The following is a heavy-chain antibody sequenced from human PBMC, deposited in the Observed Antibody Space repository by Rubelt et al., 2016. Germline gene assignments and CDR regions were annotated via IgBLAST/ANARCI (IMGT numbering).Heavy chain of an antibody. J-gene: IGHJ6*02. Sequence: QVQLQQWGAGLLKPSETLSLTCAVYGGSFSGYYWSWIRQPPGKGLEWIGEINHSGSTNYNPSLKSRVTISVDTSKNQFSRKLSSVTAADTAVYYCARFILRRGYYGMDVWDQGTTVTVSS. D-gene: IGHD3-16*01. CDR1: GGSFSGYY. V-gene: IGHV4-34*01. CDR3: ARFILRRGYYGMDV. CDR2: INHSGST.